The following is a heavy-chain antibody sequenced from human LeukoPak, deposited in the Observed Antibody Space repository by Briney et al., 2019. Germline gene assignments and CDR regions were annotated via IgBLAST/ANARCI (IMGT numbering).Heavy chain of an antibody. CDR2: IYHSGST. D-gene: IGHD2-2*01. J-gene: IGHJ4*02. V-gene: IGHV4-38-2*02. CDR1: GYSISSGYH. Sequence: PSETLSLTCTVSGYSISSGYHWGWIRQPPGKGLEWIGSIYHSGSTYYNPSLKSRVTISVDTSKNQFSLKLSSVTAADTAVYYCARDHPYCSSTSCRTLDYWGQGTLVTVSS. CDR3: ARDHPYCSSTSCRTLDY.